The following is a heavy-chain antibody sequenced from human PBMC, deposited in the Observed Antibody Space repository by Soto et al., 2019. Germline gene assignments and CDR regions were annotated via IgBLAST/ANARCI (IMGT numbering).Heavy chain of an antibody. J-gene: IGHJ1*01. Sequence: QVQLQQWGAGLLKPSETLSLTCAVYGGSFSGYYWSWIRQPPGKGLEWIGEINHSGSTNYNPSLKSRVTISVDTSKNQFFLKLSSVTAADTAVYYCASPGRLRRKYFQHWGQGTLVTVSS. CDR3: ASPGRLRRKYFQH. CDR2: INHSGST. V-gene: IGHV4-34*01. CDR1: GGSFSGYY. D-gene: IGHD4-17*01.